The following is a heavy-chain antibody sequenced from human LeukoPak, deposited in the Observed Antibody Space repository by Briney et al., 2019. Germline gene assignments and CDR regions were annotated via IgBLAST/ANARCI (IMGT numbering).Heavy chain of an antibody. CDR1: GGSFSGYY. V-gene: IGHV4-34*01. J-gene: IGHJ4*02. CDR3: ARHSGSYWVDY. D-gene: IGHD1-26*01. CDR2: INHSGST. Sequence: SETLSLTCAVYGGSFSGYYWSWIRQPPGKGLEWIGEINHSGSTTYNPSLKSRVTISVDMAKNQFSLKLTSVTAADTAVYYCARHSGSYWVDYWGQGTLVTVSS.